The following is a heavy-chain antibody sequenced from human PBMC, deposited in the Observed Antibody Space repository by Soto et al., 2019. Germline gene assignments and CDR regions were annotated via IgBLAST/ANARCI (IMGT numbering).Heavy chain of an antibody. CDR3: ARAGYSSGHQFDY. J-gene: IGHJ4*02. Sequence: SLTCTVSGGSISSSHYFWDWIRQPPGKGLEWIGSIYYSGSTYYNPSLKSRVTISVDTSNNQFSLRLSSVTATDTAVYYCARAGYSSGHQFDYWGQGTLVTVSS. CDR1: GGSISSSHYF. V-gene: IGHV4-39*01. D-gene: IGHD5-18*01. CDR2: IYYSGST.